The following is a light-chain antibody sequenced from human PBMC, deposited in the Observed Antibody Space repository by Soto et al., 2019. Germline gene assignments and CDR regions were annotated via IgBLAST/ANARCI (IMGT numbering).Light chain of an antibody. CDR1: QGITND. J-gene: IGKJ1*01. V-gene: IGKV1-6*01. Sequence: AIQLTRSPSSLSASLGERVTINCRPSQGITNDLARYQQKRAKAPCLWIYVASRLQSGITSSFSGSGSGTECTLIIITLQPEYFSTYCCLQHYNYPRTFRQG. CDR2: VAS. CDR3: LQHYNYPRT.